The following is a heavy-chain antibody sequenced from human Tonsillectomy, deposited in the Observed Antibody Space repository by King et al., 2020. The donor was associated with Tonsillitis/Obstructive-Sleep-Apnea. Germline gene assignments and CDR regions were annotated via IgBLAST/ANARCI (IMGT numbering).Heavy chain of an antibody. CDR2: ISYDGSNK. J-gene: IGHJ3*02. CDR1: GFTFSDYA. Sequence: VQLVESGGGVVQPGRSLRLSCAASGFTFSDYAMHWVRQAPGKGLEWVAVISYDGSNKYYADSVKGRFTISRDNSKNTLYLQMNSLRPEDTAVYYCARDTALDAFDIWGQGTMVTVSS. V-gene: IGHV3-30*04. CDR3: ARDTALDAFDI. D-gene: IGHD5-18*01.